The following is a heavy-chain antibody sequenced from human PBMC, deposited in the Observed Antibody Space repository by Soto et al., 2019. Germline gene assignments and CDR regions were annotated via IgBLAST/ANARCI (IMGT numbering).Heavy chain of an antibody. CDR2: FDPEDGET. CDR3: ATPGELRRPWTRHFDY. V-gene: IGHV1-24*01. D-gene: IGHD3-10*01. Sequence: VASVKVSCKVSGYTLTELSMHWVRQAPGKGLEWMGGFDPEDGETIYAQKFQGRVTMTEDTSTDTAYMELSSLRSEDTAVYYCATPGELRRPWTRHFDYWGQGTLVTVFS. J-gene: IGHJ4*02. CDR1: GYTLTELS.